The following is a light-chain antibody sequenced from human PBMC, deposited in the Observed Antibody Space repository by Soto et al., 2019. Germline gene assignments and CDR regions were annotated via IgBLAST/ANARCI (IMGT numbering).Light chain of an antibody. V-gene: IGLV2-11*01. CDR2: DVS. Sequence: QPALTQPRSVSGSPGQSVTISCTGTSSDVGGYNYVSWYQQHPGKAPKLMIYDVSKRPSGVPDRFSGSKSGNTVSLTISGLQAEDEADYYCCSYAGSYTYVFGTGTKVTVL. CDR1: SSDVGGYNY. CDR3: CSYAGSYTYV. J-gene: IGLJ1*01.